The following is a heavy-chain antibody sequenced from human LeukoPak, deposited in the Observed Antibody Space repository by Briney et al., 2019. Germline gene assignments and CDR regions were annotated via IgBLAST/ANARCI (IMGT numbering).Heavy chain of an antibody. CDR2: ISDSGGRT. Sequence: PGGSLRLSCAVSGITLSNYGMSWVRQAPGKGLEWVAGISDSGGRTNYADSVKGRFTISRDNPKNTLYLQMNSLRAEDTAVYFCEKRGVVIRVILVGFHKEAPYFDAWGQGVLVTV. D-gene: IGHD3-22*01. J-gene: IGHJ4*02. CDR3: EKRGVVIRVILVGFHKEAPYFDA. CDR1: GITLSNYG. V-gene: IGHV3-23*01.